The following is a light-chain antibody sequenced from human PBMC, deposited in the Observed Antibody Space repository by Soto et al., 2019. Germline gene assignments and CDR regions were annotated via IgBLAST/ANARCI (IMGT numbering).Light chain of an antibody. CDR3: QKYNGAPRT. V-gene: IGKV1-27*01. Sequence: DIQMTQSPSSLSASVGDRVTIACRASQGISIYLAWYQQKPGKVPQLLIYDASTLQSGVPSRFSGSGSGTDFTLTISGLQPEDVATYYCQKYNGAPRTFGGGTKVEIK. CDR1: QGISIY. CDR2: DAS. J-gene: IGKJ4*01.